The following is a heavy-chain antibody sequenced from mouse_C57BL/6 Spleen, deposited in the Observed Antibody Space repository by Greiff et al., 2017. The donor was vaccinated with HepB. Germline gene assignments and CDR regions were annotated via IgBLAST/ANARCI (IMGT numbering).Heavy chain of an antibody. CDR1: GFTFSDYG. D-gene: IGHD2-1*01. V-gene: IGHV5-15*01. CDR2: ISNLAYSI. Sequence: EVKLVESGGGLVQPGGSLKLSCAASGFTFSDYGMAWVRQAPRKGPEWVAFISNLAYSIYYADTVTGRFTISRENAKNTLYLEMSSLRSEDTAMYYCARPLYGIWYFDVWGTGTTVTVSS. CDR3: ARPLYGIWYFDV. J-gene: IGHJ1*03.